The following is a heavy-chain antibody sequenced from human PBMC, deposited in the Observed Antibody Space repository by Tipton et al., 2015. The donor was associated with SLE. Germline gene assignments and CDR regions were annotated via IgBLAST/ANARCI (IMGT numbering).Heavy chain of an antibody. D-gene: IGHD3-3*01. J-gene: IGHJ4*02. Sequence: TLSLTCTVSGGSISSGSYYWSWIRQPPGKGLEWIGYIYYSGSTNYNPSLKSRVTISVDTSKNQFSLKLSSVTAADTAVYYCARDVGYDFWSGPAGFATWGQGTLVTVSS. CDR2: IYYSGST. CDR3: ARDVGYDFWSGPAGFAT. CDR1: GGSISSGSYY. V-gene: IGHV4-61*01.